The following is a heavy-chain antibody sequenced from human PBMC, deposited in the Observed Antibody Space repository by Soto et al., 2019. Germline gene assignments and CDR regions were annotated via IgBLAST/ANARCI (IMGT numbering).Heavy chain of an antibody. CDR3: ASHQIAICDY. CDR2: ISASGRFK. J-gene: IGHJ4*02. D-gene: IGHD2-2*01. CDR1: GFDFSSFD. Sequence: GGSLRLSCAASGFDFSSFDMSWVRQAPGKGLEWVSAISASGRFKPYTDSVRGRFTISRDNFRGTVDLQMNSLRPEDTAVYYCASHQIAICDYWSRGTLVTVSS. V-gene: IGHV3-23*01.